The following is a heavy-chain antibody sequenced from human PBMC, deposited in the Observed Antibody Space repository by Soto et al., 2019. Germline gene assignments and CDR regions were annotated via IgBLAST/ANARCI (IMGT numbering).Heavy chain of an antibody. CDR1: GGSIRSGGYY. V-gene: IGHV4-31*03. D-gene: IGHD3-10*01. CDR2: IYDSGST. Sequence: SETLSLTCTVSGGSIRSGGYYWSWIRQHPGKGLEWIGYIYDSGSTYYNPSLKSRVTISVDTSKNQFSLKLSSVTAADTAVYYCARDTITMVRGDTLPDAFDIWGQGTMVTVSS. J-gene: IGHJ3*02. CDR3: ARDTITMVRGDTLPDAFDI.